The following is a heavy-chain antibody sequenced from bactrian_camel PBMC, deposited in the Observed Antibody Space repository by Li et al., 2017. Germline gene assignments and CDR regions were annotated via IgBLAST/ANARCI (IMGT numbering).Heavy chain of an antibody. CDR2: IYIGDGTRFYRDST. Sequence: VQLVESGGGSVQAGGSLRLSCEVSGITEGTNCMGWFRQAPGKEREGVAAIYIGDGTRFYRDSTFYADSVEDRFTISQDNTKYTIYLQMTSLKLEDTAMYCCAADWSRPYCPGLRDYQYHYWGQGTQVTVS. V-gene: IGHV3S40*01. CDR1: GITEGTNC. CDR3: AADWSRPYCPGLRDYQYHY. D-gene: IGHD5*01. J-gene: IGHJ4*01.